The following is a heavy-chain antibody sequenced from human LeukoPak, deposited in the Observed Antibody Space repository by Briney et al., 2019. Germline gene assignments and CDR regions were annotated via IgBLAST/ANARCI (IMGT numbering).Heavy chain of an antibody. D-gene: IGHD6-13*01. Sequence: PGGSLRLSCAASGFTFSDYSMSWVRQAPGRGLEWVSALSGSGSTYYADSVKGRFTISRDNSKNTLYLQMNSLRAEDTAIYYCAKGRIAAAGTTEYFQHWGQGTLVTVSS. CDR2: LSGSGST. CDR1: GFTFSDYS. J-gene: IGHJ1*01. CDR3: AKGRIAAAGTTEYFQH. V-gene: IGHV3-23*01.